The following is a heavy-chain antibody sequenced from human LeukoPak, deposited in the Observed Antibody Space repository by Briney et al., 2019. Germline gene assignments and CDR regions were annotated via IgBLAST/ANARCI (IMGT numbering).Heavy chain of an antibody. CDR3: ARHTLPLAPVFTIFFQNWFDP. D-gene: IGHD3-3*01. V-gene: IGHV4-39*01. CDR2: IYYSGST. J-gene: IGHJ5*02. Sequence: PSETLSLTCTVSGGSISSSSYYWGWIRQPPGKGLEWIGSIYYSGSTYYNPSLKSRVTISVDMSKNQFSLKLSSVTAADTAVYYCARHTLPLAPVFTIFFQNWFDPWGQGTLVTVSS. CDR1: GGSISSSSYY.